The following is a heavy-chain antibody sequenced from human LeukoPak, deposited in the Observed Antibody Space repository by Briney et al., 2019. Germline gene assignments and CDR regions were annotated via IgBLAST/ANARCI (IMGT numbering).Heavy chain of an antibody. J-gene: IGHJ6*02. D-gene: IGHD3-3*01. V-gene: IGHV4-59*01. CDR1: GGSISSYY. CDR3: ARTNYDFWSGYYPTVDYYGMDV. Sequence: SETLSLTCTVSGGSISSYYWSWIRQPPGKGLEWIGHIYYSGSTNYNPSLKSRVTISVDTSKNQFSLKLSSVTAADTAVYYCARTNYDFWSGYYPTVDYYGMDVWGQGTTVTVSS. CDR2: IYYSGST.